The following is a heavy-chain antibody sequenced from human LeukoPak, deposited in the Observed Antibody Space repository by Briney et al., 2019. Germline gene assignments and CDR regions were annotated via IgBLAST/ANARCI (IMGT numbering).Heavy chain of an antibody. V-gene: IGHV4-4*02. CDR1: GDSINSLDL. J-gene: IGHJ4*02. CDR3: AGLVGRYSSGLYYYYFDY. D-gene: IGHD3-22*01. CDR2: MYLSGTT. Sequence: SETQSLTCTVSGDSINSLDLWSWVRQPPGKGLEWIGEMYLSGTTHSNPSVKSRVTISIDKSKNQFFLNLSSVTAADTAVYYCAGLVGRYSSGLYYYYFDYWGQGPWSPSPQ.